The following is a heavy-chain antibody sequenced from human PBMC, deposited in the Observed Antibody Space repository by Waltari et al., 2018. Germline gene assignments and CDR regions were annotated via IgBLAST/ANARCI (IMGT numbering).Heavy chain of an antibody. CDR2: IYTSGST. D-gene: IGHD3-3*01. V-gene: IGHV4-61*02. CDR1: GGSISSGSYY. Sequence: QVQLQESGPGLVKPSQTLSLTCTVSGGSISSGSYYWSWIRQPAGKGLEWIGRIYTSGSTNYNPSLKSRVTISVDTSKNQFSLKLSSVTAADTAVYYCARDFTYYDFWSGYDDYYMDVWGKGTTVTVSS. J-gene: IGHJ6*03. CDR3: ARDFTYYDFWSGYDDYYMDV.